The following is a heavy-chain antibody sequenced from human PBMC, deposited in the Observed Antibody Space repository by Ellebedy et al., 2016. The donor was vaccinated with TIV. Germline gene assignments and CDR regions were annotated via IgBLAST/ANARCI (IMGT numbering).Heavy chain of an antibody. V-gene: IGHV4-39*02. Sequence: SETLSLXXTVSGGSISSSSYYWGWIRQPPGKGLEWIGSIYYSGSTYYNPSLKSRVTISVDTSKNQFSLKLSSVTAADTAVYYCARDRGILTGSTYWGQGTLVTVSS. D-gene: IGHD3-9*01. CDR2: IYYSGST. J-gene: IGHJ4*02. CDR1: GGSISSSSYY. CDR3: ARDRGILTGSTY.